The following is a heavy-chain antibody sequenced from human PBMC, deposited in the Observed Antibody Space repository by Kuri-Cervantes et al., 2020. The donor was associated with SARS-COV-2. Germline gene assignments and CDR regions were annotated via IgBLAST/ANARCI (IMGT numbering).Heavy chain of an antibody. CDR3: AHRRYYNDDSGSGYFCAH. D-gene: IGHD3-22*01. CDR1: GFSLSTSGVG. J-gene: IGHJ4*02. V-gene: IGHV2-5*02. Sequence: SGPTLVKPTQTLTLTCTFSGFSLSTSGVGVGLIRQPPGKALEWLALIYWDDDKRYSPSLRSRLTITKDTSKNQVVLTMTDMDPVDTATYYCAHRRYYNDDSGSGYFCAHWGQGTLVTVSS. CDR2: IYWDDDK.